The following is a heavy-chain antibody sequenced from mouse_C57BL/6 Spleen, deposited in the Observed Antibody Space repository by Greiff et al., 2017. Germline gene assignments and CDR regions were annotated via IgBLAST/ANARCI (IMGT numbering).Heavy chain of an antibody. Sequence: VQLQQSGPELVKPGASVTISCKASGYAFSSSWMNWVQQRPGKGLEWIGRIYPGDGDTNYNGKFKGKGTLTADKSSSTAYMQLSSLTSEDAAVYFCARWFYDGSVAYWGQGTLVTVSA. CDR3: ARWFYDGSVAY. CDR2: IYPGDGDT. V-gene: IGHV1-82*01. D-gene: IGHD2-3*01. CDR1: GYAFSSSW. J-gene: IGHJ3*01.